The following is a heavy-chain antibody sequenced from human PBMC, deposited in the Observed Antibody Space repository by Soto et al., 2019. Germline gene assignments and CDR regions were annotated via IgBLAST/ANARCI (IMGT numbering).Heavy chain of an antibody. CDR2: VFYTGFT. Sequence: SETLSLTCAVSGGSISGSYYYWGWLRQSPGRGPEWIGSVFYTGFTSYNPSLESRVSVSVDTSKNQFSLKVSAVTAADTAVYYCAGDLSSSNGMDVWGQGTTVTVSS. D-gene: IGHD2-2*01. CDR3: AGDLSSSNGMDV. CDR1: GGSISGSYYY. V-gene: IGHV4-39*02. J-gene: IGHJ6*02.